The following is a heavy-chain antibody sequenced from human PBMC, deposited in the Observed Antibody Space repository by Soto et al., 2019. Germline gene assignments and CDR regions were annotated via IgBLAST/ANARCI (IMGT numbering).Heavy chain of an antibody. CDR3: ARAVSTSSPYYYYGMDV. J-gene: IGHJ6*02. CDR2: INAGNGNT. CDR1: GYTFTSYA. Sequence: QVQLVQSGAEVKKPGASVKVSCKASGYTFTSYAMHWVRQAPGQRLEWMGWINAGNGNTKYSQKFQGRVTITRDTSASTAYMELSSLRSEDTAVYYCARAVSTSSPYYYYGMDVWGQGTTVTVSS. D-gene: IGHD2-2*01. V-gene: IGHV1-3*01.